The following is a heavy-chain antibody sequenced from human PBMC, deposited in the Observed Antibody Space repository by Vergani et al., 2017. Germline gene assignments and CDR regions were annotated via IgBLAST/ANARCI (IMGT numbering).Heavy chain of an antibody. CDR2: INPNSGGT. D-gene: IGHD4-17*01. CDR1: GYTFTGYY. V-gene: IGHV1-2*02. CDR3: ARAYGTYYYYYMDV. Sequence: VQSGDEVKKPGASVKVSCKASGYTFTGYYMHWVRQAPGQGLEWMGWINPNSGGTNYAQKFQGRVTMTRDTSISTAYMELSRLRSDDTAVYYCARAYGTYYYYYMDVWGKGTTVTVSS. J-gene: IGHJ6*03.